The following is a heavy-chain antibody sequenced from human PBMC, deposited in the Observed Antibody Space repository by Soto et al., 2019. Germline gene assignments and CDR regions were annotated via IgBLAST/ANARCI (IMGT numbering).Heavy chain of an antibody. V-gene: IGHV3-23*01. J-gene: IGHJ4*02. CDR3: AKTIRGGYSSSWYYFDY. Sequence: GGSLILSCAASGFTFTNYAMTWVRQAPGKGLEWVSTISGGGSITYYADSLKGRFTISRDNSKNTLYLQINSLRAEDTAVYYCAKTIRGGYSSSWYYFDYWGQGT. CDR1: GFTFTNYA. D-gene: IGHD6-13*01. CDR2: ISGGGSIT.